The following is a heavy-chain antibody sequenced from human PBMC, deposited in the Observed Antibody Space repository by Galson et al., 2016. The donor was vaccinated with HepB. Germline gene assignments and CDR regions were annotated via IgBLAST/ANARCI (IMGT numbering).Heavy chain of an antibody. J-gene: IGHJ4*02. Sequence: QSGAEVKKPGDPLKISCQGSGYKFTKYWIAWVRQMPGKGLEWMGIIFPHGDSNTKYSPSFQGQVIMSVDKSINTAYLQWTSLKASDTALYYCATHDLLTTALHDWGQGTLVTVSA. CDR2: IFPHGDSNT. V-gene: IGHV5-51*01. CDR1: GYKFTKYW. CDR3: ATHDLLTTALHD. D-gene: IGHD1-1*01.